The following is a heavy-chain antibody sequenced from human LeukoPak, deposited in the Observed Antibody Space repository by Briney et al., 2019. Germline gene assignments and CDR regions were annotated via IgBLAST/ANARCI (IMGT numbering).Heavy chain of an antibody. V-gene: IGHV1-69*06. Sequence: SVTVSCKASGGTFSSYAISWVRQAPGQGLEWMGGIIPIFGTANYAQKFQGRVTITADKSTSTAYMELSSLRSEDTAVYYCATDLRDQDYNREIYYFDYWGQGTLVTVSS. CDR2: IIPIFGTA. CDR3: ATDLRDQDYNREIYYFDY. CDR1: GGTFSSYA. D-gene: IGHD4-11*01. J-gene: IGHJ4*02.